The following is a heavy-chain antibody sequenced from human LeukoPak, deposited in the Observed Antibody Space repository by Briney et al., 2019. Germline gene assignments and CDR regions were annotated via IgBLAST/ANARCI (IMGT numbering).Heavy chain of an antibody. CDR2: ISGSGGST. J-gene: IGHJ6*03. V-gene: IGHV3-23*01. D-gene: IGHD3-16*01. Sequence: GSLRLSCAASGFTFSSYAMSWVRQAPGKGLEWVSAISGSGGSTYYADSVKGRFTISRDNSYNTVSLQMNGLRDEDTGVYYCAKGLKTGVGPYMGYHYYMDVWGKGATVTVSS. CDR1: GFTFSSYA. CDR3: AKGLKTGVGPYMGYHYYMDV.